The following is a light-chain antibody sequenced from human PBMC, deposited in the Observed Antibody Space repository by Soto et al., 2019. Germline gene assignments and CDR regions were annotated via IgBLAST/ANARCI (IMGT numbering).Light chain of an antibody. Sequence: QSALTQPASVSGSPGQSITISCTGTSSDDGGYNYVSWYQQHPGKAPQLMIYEVSNRPSGVSNRFSGSKSGNTASLTISGLQAEDEGDYCCSSYTTTTWVFGGGTQLTVL. J-gene: IGLJ3*02. CDR2: EVS. CDR1: SSDDGGYNY. V-gene: IGLV2-14*01. CDR3: SSYTTTTWV.